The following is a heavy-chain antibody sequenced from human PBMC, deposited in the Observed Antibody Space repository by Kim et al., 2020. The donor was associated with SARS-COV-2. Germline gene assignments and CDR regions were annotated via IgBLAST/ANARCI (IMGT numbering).Heavy chain of an antibody. CDR3: ARVNLESYIAVAGNGAFDY. Sequence: GRFTISRDNAKNSLYLQMNSLRAEDTAVYYCARVNLESYIAVAGNGAFDYWGQGTLVTVSS. J-gene: IGHJ4*02. V-gene: IGHV3-48*03. D-gene: IGHD6-19*01.